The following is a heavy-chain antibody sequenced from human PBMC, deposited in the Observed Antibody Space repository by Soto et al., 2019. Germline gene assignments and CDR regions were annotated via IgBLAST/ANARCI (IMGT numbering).Heavy chain of an antibody. CDR3: AKDRPRLTRNFLDVY. D-gene: IGHD3-16*01. CDR1: GYTFTDHG. Sequence: QIQLVQSGAEVKKPGASVKVSCKASGYTFTDHGISWVRQAPGQGFEWMGWISAYNDYTAYAQKFQGRVTMTTDKYTNTAYMELRSLTSDDTAVYYWAKDRPRLTRNFLDVYWGQGTLVTVSS. CDR2: ISAYNDYT. V-gene: IGHV1-18*01. J-gene: IGHJ4*02.